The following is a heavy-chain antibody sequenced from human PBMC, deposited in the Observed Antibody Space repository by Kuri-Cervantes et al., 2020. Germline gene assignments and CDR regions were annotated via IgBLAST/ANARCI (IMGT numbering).Heavy chain of an antibody. CDR2: ISSSSSYI. V-gene: IGHV3-21*01. CDR3: ARGRRGEPRAFDY. D-gene: IGHD3-10*01. Sequence: GGSLRLSCAASGFTFSSYSMNWVLQAPGKGLEWVSSISSSSSYIYYADSVKGRFTISRDNAKNSLYLQMNSLRAEDTAVYYCARGRRGEPRAFDYWGQGTLVTVSS. J-gene: IGHJ4*02. CDR1: GFTFSSYS.